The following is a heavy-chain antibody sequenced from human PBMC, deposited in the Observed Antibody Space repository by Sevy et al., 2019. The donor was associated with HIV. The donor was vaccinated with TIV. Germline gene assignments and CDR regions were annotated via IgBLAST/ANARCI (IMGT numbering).Heavy chain of an antibody. Sequence: GESLKISCKGSGYTFTTYWIGWVRQMSGKGLEWMGLIYPGDSDTRYNPSFQGQVTISADKSVSTAYLQWSSLKASDTAMYYCARTSAVSHYYYMDVWGKGTTVTVSS. J-gene: IGHJ6*03. V-gene: IGHV5-51*01. CDR1: GYTFTTYW. CDR3: ARTSAVSHYYYMDV. D-gene: IGHD6-25*01. CDR2: IYPGDSDT.